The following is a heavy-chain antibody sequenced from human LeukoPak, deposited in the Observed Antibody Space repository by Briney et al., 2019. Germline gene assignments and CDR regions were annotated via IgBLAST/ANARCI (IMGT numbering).Heavy chain of an antibody. V-gene: IGHV1-69*13. CDR1: GGTFSSYG. Sequence: GASVKVSCKASGGTFSSYGISWVRQAPGQGLEWMGGIIPLFGTANYAQKFQGRLTISADESTRTVYMGLSSLRSDDTAVYYCARVASGYNYGDQFDYWGQGTLVTVSS. CDR3: ARVASGYNYGDQFDY. CDR2: IIPLFGTA. J-gene: IGHJ4*02. D-gene: IGHD5-18*01.